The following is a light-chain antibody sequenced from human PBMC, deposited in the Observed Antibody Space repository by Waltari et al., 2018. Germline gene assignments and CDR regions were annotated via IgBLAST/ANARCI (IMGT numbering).Light chain of an antibody. CDR2: GAS. V-gene: IGKV1-39*01. Sequence: DIQMTQSPSSLSASVGDRVTITCRASQSISTYLNWYLQRPGKAPKLLIYGASSLQSGVPFRFSGSGSGTDFTLTISSLQPEDFATYYCQQSYSTPRTFGLGTKLEIK. J-gene: IGKJ2*01. CDR1: QSISTY. CDR3: QQSYSTPRT.